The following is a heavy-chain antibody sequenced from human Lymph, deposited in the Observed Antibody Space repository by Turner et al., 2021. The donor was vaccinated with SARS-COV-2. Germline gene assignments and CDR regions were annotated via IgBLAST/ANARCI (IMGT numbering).Heavy chain of an antibody. CDR3: ARDLGTYGMDV. V-gene: IGHV3-53*02. J-gene: IGHJ6*02. Sequence: EVQLVETGGGLIQPGGARRLSCAASGISVSRNYMNWVRQAPGKGLEWVSVIYSGGTTYYADSVKGRFTISRDNSKNTLYLQMNSLRVEDTAVYYCARDLGTYGMDVWGQGTTVTVSS. D-gene: IGHD6-13*01. CDR2: IYSGGTT. CDR1: GISVSRNY.